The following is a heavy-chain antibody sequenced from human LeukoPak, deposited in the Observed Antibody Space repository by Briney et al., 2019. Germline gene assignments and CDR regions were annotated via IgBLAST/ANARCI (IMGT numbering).Heavy chain of an antibody. CDR2: IWYDGFNK. V-gene: IGHV3-33*01. Sequence: PGRSLRLSCAASGFIFSRYVMHGVRQAPGKGLEWVAVIWYDGFNKYYADSVKGRFTISRDNSKNTLYLQMNSLRAEDTAVYYCARDLGNWGWNDFWGQGTLVTVSS. CDR1: GFIFSRYV. CDR3: ARDLGNWGWNDF. D-gene: IGHD7-27*01. J-gene: IGHJ4*02.